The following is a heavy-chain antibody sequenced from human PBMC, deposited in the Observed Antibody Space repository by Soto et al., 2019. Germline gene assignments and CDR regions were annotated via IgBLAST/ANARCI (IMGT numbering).Heavy chain of an antibody. CDR1: GFTFSSYG. Sequence: QVQLVESGGGVVQPGRSLRLSCAASGFTFSSYGMHWVRQAPGKGLEWVAVIWYDGSNKYYADSVKGRFTISRDNSKNTLYLQMNSLRAEDTAVYYCAISSPRYGDYFYFHYWGQGTLVTVSS. CDR3: AISSPRYGDYFYFHY. D-gene: IGHD4-17*01. J-gene: IGHJ4*02. CDR2: IWYDGSNK. V-gene: IGHV3-33*01.